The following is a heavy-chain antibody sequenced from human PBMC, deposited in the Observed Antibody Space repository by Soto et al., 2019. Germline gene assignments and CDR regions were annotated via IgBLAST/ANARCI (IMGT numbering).Heavy chain of an antibody. CDR3: AKGRKSTEKDIAVMLAAASSIQH. Sequence: GGSLRLSCVASGFTFSDYAMSWVRQAPGKGLEWVSVISATGATTYYADSVRGRFTISRDNSKNTLNLQMNDLRVEDTAVIYCAKGRKSTEKDIAVMLAAASSIQHWGQGTLVTVSS. CDR1: GFTFSDYA. V-gene: IGHV3-23*01. CDR2: ISATGATT. D-gene: IGHD2-15*01. J-gene: IGHJ1*01.